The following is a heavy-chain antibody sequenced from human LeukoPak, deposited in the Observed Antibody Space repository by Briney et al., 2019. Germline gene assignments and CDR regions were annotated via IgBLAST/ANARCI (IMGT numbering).Heavy chain of an antibody. J-gene: IGHJ6*03. Sequence: PSETLFLTCSVSGGSINSYYWSWIRQPPGKGLEWIGFIYYTGSTNYDPSLRGRVTISVDTSKNQVSLKLSSVTAADTAVYYCARRRAYNDYAAGLYYYFMDVWGKGTTVVVSS. V-gene: IGHV4-59*01. CDR3: ARRRAYNDYAAGLYYYFMDV. CDR2: IYYTGST. CDR1: GGSINSYY. D-gene: IGHD4-17*01.